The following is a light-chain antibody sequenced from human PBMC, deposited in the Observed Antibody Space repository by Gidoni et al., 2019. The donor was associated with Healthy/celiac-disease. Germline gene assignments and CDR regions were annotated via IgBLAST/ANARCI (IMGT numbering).Light chain of an antibody. CDR2: DAY. CDR1: QSISSW. Sequence: DIHMTHSPSTLSASVGDRVTITCRASQSISSWLAWYQQKPGKAPKLLIYDAYSLESGVPSRFSGSGSGKEFTLTISSLQPDDFATYYCQQYNSYSPTFGGGTKVEIK. V-gene: IGKV1-5*01. J-gene: IGKJ4*01. CDR3: QQYNSYSPT.